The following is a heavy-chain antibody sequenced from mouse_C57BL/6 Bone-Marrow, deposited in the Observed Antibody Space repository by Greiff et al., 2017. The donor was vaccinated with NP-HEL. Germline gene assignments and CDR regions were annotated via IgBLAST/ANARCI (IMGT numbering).Heavy chain of an antibody. CDR1: GYTFTDYY. CDR3: ARSDFLTVDY. D-gene: IGHD4-1*01. CDR2: INPNNGGT. Sequence: EVQLQQSGPELVKPGASVKITCKASGYTFTDYYMNWVKQSHGKSLEWIGDINPNNGGTSYNQKLKGKATLTVDKSSSTAYMELRSLTSEDSAVYYCARSDFLTVDYWGQGTTLTVSS. J-gene: IGHJ2*01. V-gene: IGHV1-26*01.